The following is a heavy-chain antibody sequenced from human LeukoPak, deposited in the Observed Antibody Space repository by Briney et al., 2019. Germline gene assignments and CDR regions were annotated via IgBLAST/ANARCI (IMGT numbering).Heavy chain of an antibody. V-gene: IGHV3-7*01. CDR2: IKQDGSEK. CDR3: ARGPCYMVYFDY. D-gene: IGHD2-2*02. CDR1: GFTFSSYW. J-gene: IGHJ4*02. Sequence: GGSLRLSCAASGFTFSSYWMSWVRQAPGKGLEWVANIKQDGSEKYYVDSVKGRFTISRDNAKNSLYLQMNSLRAEDTAVYYCARGPCYMVYFDYWAREPWSPSPQ.